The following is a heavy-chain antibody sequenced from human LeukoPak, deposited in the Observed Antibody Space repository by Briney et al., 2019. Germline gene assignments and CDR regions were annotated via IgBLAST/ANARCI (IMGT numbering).Heavy chain of an antibody. Sequence: SVKVSCKASGYTFTSYDINWVRQATGQGLEWMGWMNPNSGNTGYAQKFQGRVTMTRNTSISTAYMELSSLRSEDTAVYYCVVTTVVTPINWYFDLWGRGTLVTVSS. D-gene: IGHD4-23*01. CDR1: GYTFTSYD. CDR3: VVTTVVTPINWYFDL. J-gene: IGHJ2*01. V-gene: IGHV1-8*01. CDR2: MNPNSGNT.